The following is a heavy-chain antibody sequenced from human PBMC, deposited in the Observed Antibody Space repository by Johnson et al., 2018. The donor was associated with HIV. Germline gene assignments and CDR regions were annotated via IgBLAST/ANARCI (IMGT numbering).Heavy chain of an antibody. V-gene: IGHV3-30-3*01. CDR2: MSYDGNYK. CDR1: GFTFSDYF. J-gene: IGHJ3*02. Sequence: QMQLVESGGDVVQPGRSLSLSCDTSGFTFSDYFIDWLRQAPGQGLEWVAVMSYDGNYKYSADSVKTRFTIANDNSKNTLYLQMNSLRPEDAAVYYCTTDLELAGLWFGELWDDAFDIWGQGTMVTVSS. CDR3: TTDLELAGLWFGELWDDAFDI. D-gene: IGHD3-10*01.